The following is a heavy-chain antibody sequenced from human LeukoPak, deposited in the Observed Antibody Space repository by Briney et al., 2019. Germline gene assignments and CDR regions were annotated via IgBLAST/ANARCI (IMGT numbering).Heavy chain of an antibody. CDR2: IKPDGGHQ. J-gene: IGHJ4*02. D-gene: IGHD3-10*01. Sequence: GGSLRLSCAASGLAFSDYWMSWVRQAPGKGLEWVANIKPDGGHQNYVDSVKGRFTISRDNAKNSLYLQMNSLRAEDTAVYYCARDSTYYYDSGSSGPHYFDNWGQGTLVTVSS. CDR3: ARDSTYYYDSGSSGPHYFDN. CDR1: GLAFSDYW. V-gene: IGHV3-7*01.